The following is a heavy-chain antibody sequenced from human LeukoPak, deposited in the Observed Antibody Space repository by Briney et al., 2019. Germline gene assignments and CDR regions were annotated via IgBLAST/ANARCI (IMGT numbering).Heavy chain of an antibody. CDR3: ARSNPGAPLDY. CDR2: INTNTRNP. J-gene: IGHJ4*02. V-gene: IGHV7-4-1*02. Sequence: VASVKVSCNASGYTFTTYAIHWVRQAPGQGLEWMGWINTNTRNPAYAQGFTGRFVFSLDTSVSTAYLQISSLKAEDTAVYYCARSNPGAPLDYWGQGTLVPVSS. CDR1: GYTFTTYA. D-gene: IGHD1-26*01.